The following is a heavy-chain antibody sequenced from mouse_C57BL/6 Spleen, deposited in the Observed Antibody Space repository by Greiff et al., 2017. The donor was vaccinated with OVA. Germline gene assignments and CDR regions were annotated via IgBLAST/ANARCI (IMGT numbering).Heavy chain of an antibody. CDR3: APGGSNPAWFAY. CDR1: GYAFSSSW. V-gene: IGHV1-82*01. D-gene: IGHD2-5*01. CDR2: IYPGDGDT. J-gene: IGHJ3*01. Sequence: QVQLQQSGPELVKPGASVKISCKASGYAFSSSWMNWVKQRPGTGLEWIGRIYPGDGDTNYNGKFKGKATLTADKSSSTAYMQLSSLTSEDSAVYFCAPGGSNPAWFAYWGQGTLVTVSA.